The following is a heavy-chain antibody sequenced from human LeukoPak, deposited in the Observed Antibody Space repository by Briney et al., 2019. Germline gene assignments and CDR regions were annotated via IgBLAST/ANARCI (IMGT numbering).Heavy chain of an antibody. Sequence: SETLSLTCAVYGGSLSGYYWSWIRQPPGKGLEWIGEINHSGSTNYNPSLKSRVTISVDTSKNQFSLKLSSVTAADTAVYYCARGARNDFWSGYSHYYYYYGMDVWGQGTTVTVSS. J-gene: IGHJ6*02. CDR1: GGSLSGYY. CDR2: INHSGST. CDR3: ARGARNDFWSGYSHYYYYYGMDV. V-gene: IGHV4-34*01. D-gene: IGHD3-3*01.